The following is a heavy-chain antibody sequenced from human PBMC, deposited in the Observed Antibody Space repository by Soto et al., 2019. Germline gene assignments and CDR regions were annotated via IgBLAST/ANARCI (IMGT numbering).Heavy chain of an antibody. V-gene: IGHV4-59*01. CDR1: GGSISSYY. Sequence: SETLSLTCTVSGGSISSYYWSWIRQPPGKGLEWIGYIYYSGSTNYNPSLKSRVTISVDTSKNQFSLKLSSVTAADTAVYYCASWKGGSSGWYNRYYYFDYWGQGTLVTVSS. CDR2: IYYSGST. D-gene: IGHD6-19*01. CDR3: ASWKGGSSGWYNRYYYFDY. J-gene: IGHJ4*02.